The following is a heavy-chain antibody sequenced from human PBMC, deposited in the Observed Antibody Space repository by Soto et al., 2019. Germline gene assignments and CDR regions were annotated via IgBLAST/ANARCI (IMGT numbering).Heavy chain of an antibody. CDR1: GYTLRSLW. J-gene: IGHJ4*02. CDR3: ARGLGSGDY. CDR2: INPNGGST. D-gene: IGHD6-25*01. V-gene: IGHV1-46*03. Sequence: VEISRSPFGYTLRSLWLHWVRQAPGQGLEWMGIINPNGGSTNYAHNFQGRVTITRDTSTSTVYMDLSSLRSEDTAVYYCARGLGSGDYWGQGTLVTVSS.